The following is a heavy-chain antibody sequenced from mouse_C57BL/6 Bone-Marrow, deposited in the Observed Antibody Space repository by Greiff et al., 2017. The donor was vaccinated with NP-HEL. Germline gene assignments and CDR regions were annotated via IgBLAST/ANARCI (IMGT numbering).Heavy chain of an antibody. J-gene: IGHJ2*01. CDR2: IHPNSGST. Sequence: VQLQQPGAELVKPGASVKLSCKASGYTFTSYWMHWVKQRPGQGLEWIGMIHPNSGSTNYNEKFKSKATLTVDKSSSTAYMQLSSLTSEDSAVYYCARRKKVATGDYWGQGTTLTVSS. V-gene: IGHV1-64*01. CDR3: ARRKKVATGDY. D-gene: IGHD1-1*02. CDR1: GYTFTSYW.